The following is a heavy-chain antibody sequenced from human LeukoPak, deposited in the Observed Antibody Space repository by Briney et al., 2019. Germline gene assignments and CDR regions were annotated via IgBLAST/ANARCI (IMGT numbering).Heavy chain of an antibody. D-gene: IGHD4-17*01. J-gene: IGHJ3*02. V-gene: IGHV3-48*04. CDR3: AREGALTVTKDAFDI. CDR1: GFTVFNYW. CDR2: ISSSGTTI. Sequence: GGSLRLSCAASGFTVFNYWMSWVRQAPGKGLEWVSYISSSGTTIYYADSVKGRFTISRDNAKNSLYLQMNSLRVEDTAVYYCAREGALTVTKDAFDIWGQGTMVTVSS.